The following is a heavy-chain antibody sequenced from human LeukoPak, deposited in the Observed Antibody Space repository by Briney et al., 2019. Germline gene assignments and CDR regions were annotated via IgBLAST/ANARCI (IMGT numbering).Heavy chain of an antibody. CDR2: IYASGTT. J-gene: IGHJ4*02. Sequence: SETLSLTCTVSGGSVSNYDWSWVRQPAGKGLQWIGRIYASGTTRYYLSLQSRVTMSVDMSKNQFSLKLTSLTAAYTAVYYCARHGYDSSGYYYGDWGQGTLVTVSS. V-gene: IGHV4-4*07. D-gene: IGHD3-22*01. CDR1: GGSVSNYD. CDR3: ARHGYDSSGYYYGD.